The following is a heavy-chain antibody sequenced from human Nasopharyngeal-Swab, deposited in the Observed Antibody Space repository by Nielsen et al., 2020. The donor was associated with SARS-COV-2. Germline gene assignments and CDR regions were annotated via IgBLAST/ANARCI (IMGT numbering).Heavy chain of an antibody. CDR1: GSSMSGFY. Sequence: SETLSLTCSVSGSSMSGFYWSWIRQHPGKGLDWIGYIYSSGATYYNPSLKSRVTISVDTSKNQFSLKLSSVTAADTAVYYCAREDSSSWSNWFDPWGQGTLVTVSS. CDR3: AREDSSSWSNWFDP. J-gene: IGHJ5*02. V-gene: IGHV4-59*01. CDR2: IYSSGAT. D-gene: IGHD6-13*01.